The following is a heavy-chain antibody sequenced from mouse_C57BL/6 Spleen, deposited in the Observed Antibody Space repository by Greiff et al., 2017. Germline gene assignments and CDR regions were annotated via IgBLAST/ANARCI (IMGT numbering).Heavy chain of an antibody. CDR1: GFSLTSYG. J-gene: IGHJ4*01. Sequence: QVQLQQSGPGLVAPSQSLSITCTVSGFSLTSYGVHWVRQPPGQGLEWLVVIWSDGSTTYNSALKSRLSISKDNSKSQVFLKMNSLQTDDTAMYYCARHEDYGSSYEAMEYWGQGTSVTVSS. V-gene: IGHV2-6-1*01. CDR2: IWSDGST. CDR3: ARHEDYGSSYEAMEY. D-gene: IGHD1-1*01.